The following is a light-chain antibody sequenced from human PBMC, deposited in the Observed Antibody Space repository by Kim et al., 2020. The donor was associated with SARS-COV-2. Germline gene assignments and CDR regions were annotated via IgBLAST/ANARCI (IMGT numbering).Light chain of an antibody. J-gene: IGKJ4*01. CDR1: QYVSESR. Sequence: PGARATLSCRASQYVSESRLAWYQQKPGRAPRLLLYAASSRATGIPDRFSGRGSGTDFTLTISRLEPEDFAVYYCQQYVESPPLTFGGGTKVDIK. CDR2: AAS. CDR3: QQYVESPPLT. V-gene: IGKV3-20*01.